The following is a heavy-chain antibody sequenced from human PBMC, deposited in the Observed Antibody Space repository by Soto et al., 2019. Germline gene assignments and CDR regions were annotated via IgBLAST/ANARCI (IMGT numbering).Heavy chain of an antibody. J-gene: IGHJ4*02. D-gene: IGHD5-12*01. CDR2: IYYSGST. V-gene: IGHV4-39*01. Sequence: SETLSLTCTVSGGSISSSSYYWGWIRQPPGKGLEWIGSIYYSGSTYYNPSLKSRVTISVDTSKNQFSLKLSSVTAADTAVYYRASTDGGYGERQFDYWGQGTLVTVSS. CDR1: GGSISSSSYY. CDR3: ASTDGGYGERQFDY.